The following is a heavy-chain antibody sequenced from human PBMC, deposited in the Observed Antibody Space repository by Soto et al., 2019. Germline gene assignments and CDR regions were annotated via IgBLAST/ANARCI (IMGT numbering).Heavy chain of an antibody. V-gene: IGHV4-31*03. D-gene: IGHD3-3*01. CDR1: GGSISSGGYY. CDR2: IYYSGST. Sequence: SETLSLTCTVSGGSISSGGYYWSWIRQHPGKGLEWIGYIYYSGSTYYNPSLKSRVTISVDTSKNQFSLKLSSVTAADTAVYYCARASRITIFGVVIMGWFDPWGQGTLVTAPQ. CDR3: ARASRITIFGVVIMGWFDP. J-gene: IGHJ5*02.